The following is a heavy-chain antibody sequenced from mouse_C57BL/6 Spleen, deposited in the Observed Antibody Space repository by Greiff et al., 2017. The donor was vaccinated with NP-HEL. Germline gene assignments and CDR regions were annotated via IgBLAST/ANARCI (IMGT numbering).Heavy chain of an antibody. J-gene: IGHJ1*03. D-gene: IGHD2-3*01. Sequence: QVQLKQPGAELVKPGASVKVSCKASGYTFTSYWMHWVKQRPGQGLEWIGRIHPSDSDTNYNQKFKGKATLTVDKSSSTAYMQLSSLTSEDSAVYYCAIYDGYYLWYFDVWGTGTTVTVSS. CDR3: AIYDGYYLWYFDV. V-gene: IGHV1-74*01. CDR1: GYTFTSYW. CDR2: IHPSDSDT.